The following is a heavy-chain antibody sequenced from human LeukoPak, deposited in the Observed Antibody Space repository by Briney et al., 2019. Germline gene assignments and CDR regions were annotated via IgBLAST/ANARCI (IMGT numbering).Heavy chain of an antibody. CDR3: AKDIDSSSWYRNAFDI. D-gene: IGHD6-13*01. CDR1: GFTFDDYA. V-gene: IGHV3-9*01. CDR2: ISWNSGSI. Sequence: GRSLRLSCAASGFTFDDYAMHWVRQAPGKGLEWVSGISWNSGSIGYADSVKGRFTISRDNAKNSLYLQMNSLRAEDTALYYCAKDIDSSSWYRNAFDIWGQGTMVTVSS. J-gene: IGHJ3*02.